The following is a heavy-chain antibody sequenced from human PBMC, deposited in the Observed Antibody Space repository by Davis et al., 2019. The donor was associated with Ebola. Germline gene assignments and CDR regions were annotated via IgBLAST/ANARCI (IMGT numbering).Heavy chain of an antibody. J-gene: IGHJ4*02. CDR2: ISSSSSYK. D-gene: IGHD6-6*01. CDR3: ARAYSSSPLGY. V-gene: IGHV3-21*01. Sequence: GGSLRLSCAASGFTFSSYSMNWVRQAPGKGLEWVSSISSSSSYKYYADSVKGRFTISRDNAKNSLYLQMNSLRAEDTAEYYCARAYSSSPLGYWGQGTLVTVSS. CDR1: GFTFSSYS.